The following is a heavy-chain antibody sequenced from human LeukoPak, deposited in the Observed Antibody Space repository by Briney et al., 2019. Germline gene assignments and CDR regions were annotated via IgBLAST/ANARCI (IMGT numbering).Heavy chain of an antibody. CDR2: IYYSGST. V-gene: IGHV4-59*11. CDR1: GGSMSSHY. Sequence: PSETLSLTCTVSGGSMSSHYWTWIRQPPGAGLEWIGYIYYSGSTNYNPSLKSRVTISVDTSKNQFSLKLNSVTAADTAVYYCARSHSVWTSFDYWGQGTLVTVSS. D-gene: IGHD3/OR15-3a*01. J-gene: IGHJ4*02. CDR3: ARSHSVWTSFDY.